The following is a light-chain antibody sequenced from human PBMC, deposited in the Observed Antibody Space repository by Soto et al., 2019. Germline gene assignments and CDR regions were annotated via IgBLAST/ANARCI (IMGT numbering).Light chain of an antibody. J-gene: IGKJ4*01. CDR1: QSIFSSY. V-gene: IGKV3-20*01. CDR2: GAS. CDR3: QQYHTWPIT. Sequence: EIVLTQSPGTLSLSPGESATLSCRASQSIFSSYLAWYQQKPGQAPRLLIYGASSRATGIPARFSGSGSGTEFTLTISSLQSEDCAIYYCQQYHTWPITFGGGTKVDIK.